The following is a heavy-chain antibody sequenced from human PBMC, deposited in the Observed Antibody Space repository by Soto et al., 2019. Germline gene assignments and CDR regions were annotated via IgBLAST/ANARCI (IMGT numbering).Heavy chain of an antibody. V-gene: IGHV4-31*03. CDR2: IYYSGST. D-gene: IGHD4-4*01. CDR1: GGSISSGGYY. CDR3: ARGEVTTPDY. Sequence: SETLSLTCTVSGGSISSGGYYWSWIRQHPGKGLEWIGYIYYSGSTYYNPSLKSRVTISVDTSKNQFSLKLSSVTAADTAVYYCARGEVTTPDYWGQGTLVTVSS. J-gene: IGHJ4*02.